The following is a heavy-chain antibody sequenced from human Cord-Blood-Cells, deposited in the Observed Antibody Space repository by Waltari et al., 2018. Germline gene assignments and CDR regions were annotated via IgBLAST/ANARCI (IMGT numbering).Heavy chain of an antibody. CDR3: ARYRVSSSWYGSSYWFDP. D-gene: IGHD6-13*01. J-gene: IGHJ5*02. V-gene: IGHV1-69*01. CDR2: SIPIFGTA. Sequence: QVQLVQSGAEVKKPGSSVKVSCKASGGTFSSYAISWVRQAPGQGLEWMGGSIPIFGTANYAQKCQGRVTITADESTSTAYMELSSLRSEDTAVYYCARYRVSSSWYGSSYWFDPWGQGTLVTVSS. CDR1: GGTFSSYA.